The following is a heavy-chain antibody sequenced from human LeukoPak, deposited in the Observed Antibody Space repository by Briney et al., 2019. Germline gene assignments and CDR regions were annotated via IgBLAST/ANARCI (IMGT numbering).Heavy chain of an antibody. Sequence: GGSLRLSCAASGFTFSSYGMHWVRQAPGKGLEWVAFIRYDGSNKYYADSVKGRFTISRDNAKNSLYLQMNSLRAEDTAVYYCATATRYCSSTSCYGHYYYYYYMDVWGKGTTVTVSS. CDR1: GFTFSSYG. J-gene: IGHJ6*03. D-gene: IGHD2-2*01. CDR2: IRYDGSNK. CDR3: ATATRYCSSTSCYGHYYYYYYMDV. V-gene: IGHV3-30*02.